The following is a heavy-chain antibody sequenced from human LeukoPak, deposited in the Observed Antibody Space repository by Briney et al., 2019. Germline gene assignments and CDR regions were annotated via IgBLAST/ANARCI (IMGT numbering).Heavy chain of an antibody. Sequence: GGSLRLSCAAAGFTFSSYSMHWVRQAPGKGLEYVSAISSNGGSTYYANSVKGRFAISRDNSKNTLYLQMGSLRAADMAVYYCASLDVWGQGTTVTVSS. CDR3: ASLDV. CDR1: GFTFSSYS. CDR2: ISSNGGST. J-gene: IGHJ6*02. V-gene: IGHV3-64*01.